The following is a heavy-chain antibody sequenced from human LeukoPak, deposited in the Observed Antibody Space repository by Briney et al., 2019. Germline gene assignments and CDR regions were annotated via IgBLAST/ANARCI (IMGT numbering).Heavy chain of an antibody. V-gene: IGHV4-59*01. D-gene: IGHD2-2*01. Sequence: SETLSLTCTVSGVSIISYYWVSIRQPPGKGLEWIGDIHYSGRANYNPSLKSRVTTSLDTSKNQISLKLSSVTAADTAVCYCARPQTMGSSSPLGYWGQGTLVTVSS. J-gene: IGHJ4*02. CDR2: IHYSGRA. CDR1: GVSIISYY. CDR3: ARPQTMGSSSPLGY.